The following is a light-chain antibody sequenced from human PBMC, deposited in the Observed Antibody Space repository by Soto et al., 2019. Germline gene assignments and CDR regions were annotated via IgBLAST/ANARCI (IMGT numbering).Light chain of an antibody. V-gene: IGKV1-5*02. J-gene: IGKJ1*01. CDR1: QSIRTW. Sequence: DIQITQSPSSLSASVGARVTIICRASQSIRTWLAWYQQKPGKAPKLLIYDASTLESGVPSRFSGSGSGTEFTLTISSLQPDDSATYYCQQYNTYSQTFGQGTKVDIK. CDR3: QQYNTYSQT. CDR2: DAS.